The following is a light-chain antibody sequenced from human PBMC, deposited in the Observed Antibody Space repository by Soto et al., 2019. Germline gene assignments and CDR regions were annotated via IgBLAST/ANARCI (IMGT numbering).Light chain of an antibody. CDR3: QQANSFPLT. J-gene: IGKJ4*01. CDR2: AAS. V-gene: IGKV1D-12*01. Sequence: DIQMTQSPDSVSASVGDSITITCRASQPISSWVVWYQQKPGQAPKLLIYAASRLQGGVPLRCSGSGSGTDFTLTINTLQPEDFATYYCQQANSFPLTFGGGTRVEVK. CDR1: QPISSW.